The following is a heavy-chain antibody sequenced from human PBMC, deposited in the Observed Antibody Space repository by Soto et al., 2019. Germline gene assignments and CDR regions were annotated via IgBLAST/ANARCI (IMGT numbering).Heavy chain of an antibody. CDR2: ISGSGGST. Sequence: EVQLLESGGGLVRPGGYLRLSCAASGFTFSSYAMSWVRQAPGKGLEWVSAISGSGGSTYYADSVKGRFTISRDNSKNTLYLQMNSLRAEDTAVYYCAKEGAVAGSYYYYGMDVWGQGTTVTVSS. J-gene: IGHJ6*02. V-gene: IGHV3-23*01. CDR3: AKEGAVAGSYYYYGMDV. D-gene: IGHD6-19*01. CDR1: GFTFSSYA.